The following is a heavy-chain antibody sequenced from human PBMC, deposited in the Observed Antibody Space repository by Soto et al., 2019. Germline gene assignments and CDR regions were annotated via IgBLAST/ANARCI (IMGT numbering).Heavy chain of an antibody. Sequence: EVQLVESGGGLVQPGGSLRLSCAASGFSLSDYWMRWVRQAPGEGLVWLSRITRDGSSTNYADSVKGRFTISRDNAKNTLYLQVNSLRGEDTAVYYCARGANSYYYFDYWGQGTLVTVSS. D-gene: IGHD1-26*01. J-gene: IGHJ4*02. CDR1: GFSLSDYW. CDR2: ITRDGSST. V-gene: IGHV3-74*01. CDR3: ARGANSYYYFDY.